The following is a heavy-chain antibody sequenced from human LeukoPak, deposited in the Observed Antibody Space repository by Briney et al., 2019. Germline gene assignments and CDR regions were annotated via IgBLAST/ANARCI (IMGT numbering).Heavy chain of an antibody. V-gene: IGHV1-2*06. CDR3: ARALYYDDSSGLVGFDY. D-gene: IGHD3-22*01. CDR2: INPNNDGT. CDR1: GYTLTDYY. J-gene: IGHJ4*02. Sequence: GSSVNDAFQASGYTLTDYYMHWLGQARGQGLDWVGRINPNNDGTNYAHKFQGRLTITSQRSVSTAYIQLSRLRSDDTAVYYWARALYYDDSSGLVGFDYWGQGTLVTVSS.